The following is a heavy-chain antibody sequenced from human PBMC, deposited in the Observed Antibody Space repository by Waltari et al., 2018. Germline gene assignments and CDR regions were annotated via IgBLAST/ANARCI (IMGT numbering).Heavy chain of an antibody. J-gene: IGHJ4*02. CDR1: GFTFRTYW. Sequence: EVQLVESGGGLVQAGGSLILPCAASGFTFRTYWMHWVRQAPGKGLLWVSRIDSDGTGIRYADFVKGRFTISRDNTKNTLYLQMNSLRAEDTAVYYCATAPYSGYADWGQGTLVTVSP. CDR2: IDSDGTGI. D-gene: IGHD5-12*01. CDR3: ATAPYSGYAD. V-gene: IGHV3-74*01.